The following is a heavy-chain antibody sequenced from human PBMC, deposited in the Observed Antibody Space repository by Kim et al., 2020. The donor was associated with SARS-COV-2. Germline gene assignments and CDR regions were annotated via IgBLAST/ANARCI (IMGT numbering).Heavy chain of an antibody. V-gene: IGHV1-46*01. D-gene: IGHD3-10*01. Sequence: QKFQGRVTRTRDTSTSTVYMELSSLRSEDTAVYYCARDRGQGPRVFWFDPWGQGTLVTVSS. J-gene: IGHJ5*02. CDR3: ARDRGQGPRVFWFDP.